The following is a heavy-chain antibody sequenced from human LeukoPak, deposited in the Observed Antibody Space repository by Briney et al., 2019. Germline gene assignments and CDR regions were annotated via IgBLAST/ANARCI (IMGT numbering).Heavy chain of an antibody. V-gene: IGHV4-39*07. Sequence: SETLSLTCTVSGGSISSSSYYWGWIRQPPGKGLEWIGSIYYSGSTYYNPSLKSRVTISVDTSKNQFSLKLSSVTAADTAVYYCARELGPGSTSWTEEIGWFDPWGQGTLVTVSS. J-gene: IGHJ5*02. D-gene: IGHD2-2*01. CDR1: GGSISSSSYY. CDR3: ARELGPGSTSWTEEIGWFDP. CDR2: IYYSGST.